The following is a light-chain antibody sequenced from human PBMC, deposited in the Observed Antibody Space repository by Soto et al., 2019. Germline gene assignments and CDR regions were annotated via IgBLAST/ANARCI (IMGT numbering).Light chain of an antibody. CDR3: HQYGHWPRGT. V-gene: IGKV3-15*01. J-gene: IGKJ2*01. CDR1: QSIDTY. Sequence: EIVLTQSPATLSVSPGERATLSCRASQSIDTYLAWYQQKPGQPPRPLIYGASNRATGVPARFSGSGSGTDFTLTISSLQSEDFAVYCCHQYGHWPRGTFGQGTKVAI. CDR2: GAS.